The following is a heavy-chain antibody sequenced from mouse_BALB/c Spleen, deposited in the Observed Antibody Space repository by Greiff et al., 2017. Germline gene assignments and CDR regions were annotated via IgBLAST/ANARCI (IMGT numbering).Heavy chain of an antibody. D-gene: IGHD2-14*01. V-gene: IGHV1S81*02. CDR2: INPSNGRT. J-gene: IGHJ2*01. Sequence: VQLQQPGAELVNPGASVKLSCKASGYTFTSYWMHWVKQRPGQGLEWIGEINPSNGRTNYNEKFKSKATLTVDKSSSTAYMQLSSLTSEDSAVYYCARWGYSHFDYWGQGTTLTVSS. CDR1: GYTFTSYW. CDR3: ARWGYSHFDY.